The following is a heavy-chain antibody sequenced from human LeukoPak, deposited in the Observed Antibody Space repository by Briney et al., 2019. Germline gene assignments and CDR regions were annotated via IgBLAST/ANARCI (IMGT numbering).Heavy chain of an antibody. CDR3: ATGGFCCGGDCYPAEYFQH. Sequence: PSETLSLTCTVSGGSISSSSYYWGWLRQPPRKRLEWIGSIYTSGSTNYNPSLKSRVTMSVDTSKNQFSLKLSSVTAADTAVYYCATGGFCCGGDCYPAEYFQHWGQGTLVTVSS. CDR1: GGSISSSSYY. CDR2: IYTSGST. J-gene: IGHJ1*01. V-gene: IGHV4-39*07. D-gene: IGHD2-21*02.